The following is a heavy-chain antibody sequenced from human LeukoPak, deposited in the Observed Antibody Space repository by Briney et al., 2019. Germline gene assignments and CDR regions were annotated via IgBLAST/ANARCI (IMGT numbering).Heavy chain of an antibody. CDR2: INPNSGGT. D-gene: IGHD2-15*01. CDR3: ASTGGEYCSGGSCFDAFDI. CDR1: GYTFTGYY. J-gene: IGHJ3*02. Sequence: ASVKVSCKASGYTFTGYYTHWVRQAPGQGLEWMGWINPNSGGTNYAQKFQGRVTMTRDTSISTAYMELSRLRSDDTAVYYCASTGGEYCSGGSCFDAFDIWGQGTMVTVSS. V-gene: IGHV1-2*02.